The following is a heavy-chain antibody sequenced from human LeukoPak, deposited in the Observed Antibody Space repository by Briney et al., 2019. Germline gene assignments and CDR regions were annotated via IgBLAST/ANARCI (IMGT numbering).Heavy chain of an antibody. V-gene: IGHV3-30*02. CDR3: AKDPGSSSSLGGFDY. D-gene: IGHD6-6*01. CDR2: IRYDGSNK. Sequence: PGGSLRLSCAASGFTFSSYAMSWVRQAPGKGLEWVAFIRYDGSNKYYADSVKGRFTISRDNFNYTLYLQMNSLRAEDTAVYYCAKDPGSSSSLGGFDYWGQGTLVTVSS. CDR1: GFTFSSYA. J-gene: IGHJ4*02.